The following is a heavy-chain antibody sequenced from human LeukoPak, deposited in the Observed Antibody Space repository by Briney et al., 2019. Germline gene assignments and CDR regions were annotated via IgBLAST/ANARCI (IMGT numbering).Heavy chain of an antibody. CDR1: GFTFSSYA. V-gene: IGHV3-30-3*01. Sequence: GGSLRLSCAASGFTFSSYAMHWVRQAPGKGLEWVAVISYDGSNKYYADSVKGRFTISRDNSKNTLSLQMNSLRGEDTAVYYXXXXRSEHYSTDYWGQGTLVTVSS. CDR3: XXXRSEHYSTDY. D-gene: IGHD3-10*01. CDR2: ISYDGSNK. J-gene: IGHJ4*02.